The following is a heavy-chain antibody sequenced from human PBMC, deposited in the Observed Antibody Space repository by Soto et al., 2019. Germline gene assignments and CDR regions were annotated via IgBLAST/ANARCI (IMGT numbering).Heavy chain of an antibody. D-gene: IGHD2-15*01. CDR2: IYYIGST. J-gene: IGHJ4*02. Sequence: SETLSLTCTVSGGSISSSSYYWGWIRQPPGNGLEWIGSIYYIGSTYYNPSFKSRFTISVDTSKNQFSLKLSSVSAAYTAVYYCARHTPAISISDHGGQGTRVTVS. CDR1: GGSISSSSYY. CDR3: ARHTPAISISDH. V-gene: IGHV4-39*01.